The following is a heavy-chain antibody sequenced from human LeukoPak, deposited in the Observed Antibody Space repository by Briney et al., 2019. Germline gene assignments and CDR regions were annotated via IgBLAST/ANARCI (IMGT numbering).Heavy chain of an antibody. CDR1: GYTFTGCY. J-gene: IGHJ4*02. D-gene: IGHD3-10*01. CDR2: INPNSGGT. V-gene: IGHV1-2*02. Sequence: ASVKVSCKASGYTFTGCYMHWVRQAPGQGREWVGWINPNSGGTNYAQKFQGRVTMTRETSISTAYMELSRLRSDDPAVYYCARDIGSASYRANFNYWGQGTLVTVSS. CDR3: ARDIGSASYRANFNY.